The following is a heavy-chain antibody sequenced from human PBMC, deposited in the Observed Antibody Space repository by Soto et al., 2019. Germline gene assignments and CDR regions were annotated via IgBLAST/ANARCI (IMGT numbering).Heavy chain of an antibody. D-gene: IGHD1-1*01. CDR3: ARRAETNGWNGFGADKYYFDF. CDR1: GYTFTSYD. CDR2: MNPNTGNS. V-gene: IGHV1-8*01. J-gene: IGHJ4*02. Sequence: SLKVSCKAFGYTFTSYDIYWVRQANGQGLEWMGWMNPNTGNSAYAQKFQGRVTVTSDTSINTVHMELSSLRSEDTAVYYCARRAETNGWNGFGADKYYFDFWGQGTLVTVSS.